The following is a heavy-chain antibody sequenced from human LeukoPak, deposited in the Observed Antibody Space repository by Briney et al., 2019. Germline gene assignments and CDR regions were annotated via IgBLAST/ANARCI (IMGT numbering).Heavy chain of an antibody. CDR1: GYTFSSYW. CDR2: IYPGHSDT. D-gene: IGHD3-3*01. Sequence: GDSLKITCKGSGYTFSSYWIGWVRQMPGKCLEWMGIIYPGHSDTRYSPSLQGQVTISVDTSIGTAYLQWSSLKASDTAIYYCARQNDFTLDYWGQGTLVTVSS. V-gene: IGHV5-51*01. CDR3: ARQNDFTLDY. J-gene: IGHJ4*02.